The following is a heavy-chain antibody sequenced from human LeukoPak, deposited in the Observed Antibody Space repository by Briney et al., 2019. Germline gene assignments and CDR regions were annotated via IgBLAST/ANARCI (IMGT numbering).Heavy chain of an antibody. CDR1: GFTFSSYS. Sequence: GGSLRLSCAASGFTFSSYSMTWVRQAPGKGLEWVSSISSSSSYIYYADSVKGRLTISRDNAKNSLYLQMNSLRAEDTAVYYCARAAVAGTTPHYYYYGMDVWGQGTTVTVSS. D-gene: IGHD6-19*01. CDR3: ARAAVAGTTPHYYYYGMDV. CDR2: ISSSSSYI. V-gene: IGHV3-21*01. J-gene: IGHJ6*02.